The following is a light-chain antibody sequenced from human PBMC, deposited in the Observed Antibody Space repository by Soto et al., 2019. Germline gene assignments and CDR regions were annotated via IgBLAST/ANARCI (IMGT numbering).Light chain of an antibody. CDR2: GNS. V-gene: IGLV1-40*01. J-gene: IGLJ2*01. CDR3: QSYDSSLSRV. Sequence: QSVLTQPPSVSGAPGQRVTISCTGSSSNIGAGYDVHWYQQLPGTAPKLLIHGNSNRPSGVPDRFSGSKSGTSASLAITGLQAEYEADYYCQSYDSSLSRVFGGGTKLTVL. CDR1: SSNIGAGYD.